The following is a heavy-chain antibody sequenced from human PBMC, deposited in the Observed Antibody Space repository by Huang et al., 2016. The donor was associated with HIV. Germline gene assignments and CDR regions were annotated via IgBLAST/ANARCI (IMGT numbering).Heavy chain of an antibody. CDR3: ARRGYSYDGIGLSAFDP. D-gene: IGHD3-22*01. V-gene: IGHV4-34*02. J-gene: IGHJ5*02. CDR1: GGSFSNFY. CDR2: INDTGNT. Sequence: QVQLQLWGAGLLKPSETLSLTCAVYGGSFSNFYWGWIRQPPGKGLEGIGEINDTGNTNSGPSLRGRVTMSVNTSKKQFSLQVKSVTVADTAIYYCARRGYSYDGIGLSAFDPWGRGTVVTVSS.